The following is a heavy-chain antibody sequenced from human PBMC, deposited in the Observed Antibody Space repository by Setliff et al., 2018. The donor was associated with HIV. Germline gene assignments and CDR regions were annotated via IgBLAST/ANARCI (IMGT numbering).Heavy chain of an antibody. V-gene: IGHV3-30*02. Sequence: GGSLRLSCAASGFTFSSYGMHWVRQAPGKGLEWVALIRYDGTEINYVDSVKGRFSISRDDARKSLYLQMNSLRVDDTGLYYCVRDRGYSTYEYWGQGTLVTVSS. CDR1: GFTFSSYG. CDR3: VRDRGYSTYEY. CDR2: IRYDGTEI. J-gene: IGHJ4*02. D-gene: IGHD2-8*01.